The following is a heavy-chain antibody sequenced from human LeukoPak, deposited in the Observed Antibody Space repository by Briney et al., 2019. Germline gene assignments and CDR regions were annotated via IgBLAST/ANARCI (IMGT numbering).Heavy chain of an antibody. CDR2: IYYSGST. CDR3: ARSLYSGSAWFDP. V-gene: IGHV4-39*07. J-gene: IGHJ5*02. D-gene: IGHD1-26*01. CDR1: GGSISSSRYY. Sequence: SETLSLTCTVSGGSISSSRYYWGWIRQPPGKGLEWIGNIYYSGSTYYNPSLKSRVTISVDTSKNQFSLKLSSVTAADTAVYYCARSLYSGSAWFDPWGQGSLVTVSS.